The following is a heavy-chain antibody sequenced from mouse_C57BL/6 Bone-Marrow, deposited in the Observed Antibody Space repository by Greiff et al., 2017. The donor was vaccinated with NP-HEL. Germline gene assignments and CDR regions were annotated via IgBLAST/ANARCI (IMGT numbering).Heavy chain of an antibody. V-gene: IGHV5-4*01. CDR2: ISDGGSYT. CDR3: AREGTDY. Sequence: EVMLVESGGGLVKPGGSLKLSCAASGFTFSSYAMSWVRQTPEKRLEWVATISDGGSYTYYPDNVKGRFTISRDNAKNNLYLQMSHLKSEDTAMYYCAREGTDYWGQGTTLTVSS. CDR1: GFTFSSYA. J-gene: IGHJ2*01. D-gene: IGHD3-3*01.